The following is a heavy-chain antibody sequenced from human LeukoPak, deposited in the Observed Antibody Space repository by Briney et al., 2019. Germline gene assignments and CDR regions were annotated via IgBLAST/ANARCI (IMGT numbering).Heavy chain of an antibody. V-gene: IGHV3-48*03. J-gene: IGHJ1*01. Sequence: PGGSLRLSCAASGFTFSSYEMNWVRQAPGKGLEWISYISNGGNTMYYADSVKGRFTISRDNAKNSLYLQMSSLRAEDTAVYYCAVAYSSVWHAEDFHPWGQGTLVTVSS. CDR3: AVAYSSVWHAEDFHP. D-gene: IGHD6-19*01. CDR2: ISNGGNTM. CDR1: GFTFSSYE.